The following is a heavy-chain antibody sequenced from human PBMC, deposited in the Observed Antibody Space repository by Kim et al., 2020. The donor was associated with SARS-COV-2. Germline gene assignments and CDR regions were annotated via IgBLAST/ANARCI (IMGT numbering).Heavy chain of an antibody. J-gene: IGHJ6*03. CDR3: ARDRPPITARPGLRSDYYMDV. D-gene: IGHD6-6*01. CDR1: GGSISSYY. V-gene: IGHV4-59*01. Sequence: SETLSLTCTVSGGSISSYYWSWIRQPPGKGLEWIGYIYYSGSTNYNPSLKSRVTISVDTSKNQFSLKLSSVTAADTAVYYCARDRPPITARPGLRSDYYMDVWGKGTTVTVSS. CDR2: IYYSGST.